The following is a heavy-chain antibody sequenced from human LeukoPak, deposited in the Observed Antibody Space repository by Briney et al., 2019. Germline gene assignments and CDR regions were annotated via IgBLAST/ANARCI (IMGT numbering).Heavy chain of an antibody. Sequence: SETLSLTCAVYGGSFSGYYWSWIRQPPGKGLEWIGKINHSGSTNYNPSLKSRVTISVDTSKNQFSLKLSSVTAADTAVYYCARGSSLRFLEWLFPGGGFDPWGQGTLVTVSS. J-gene: IGHJ5*02. D-gene: IGHD3-3*01. V-gene: IGHV4-34*01. CDR3: ARGSSLRFLEWLFPGGGFDP. CDR2: INHSGST. CDR1: GGSFSGYY.